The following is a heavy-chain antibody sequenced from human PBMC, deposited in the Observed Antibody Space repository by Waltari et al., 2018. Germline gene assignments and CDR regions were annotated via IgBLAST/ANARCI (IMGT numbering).Heavy chain of an antibody. CDR2: LTASGLM. J-gene: IGHJ6*02. D-gene: IGHD6-6*01. V-gene: IGHV3-23*01. CDR1: GFPFSTST. CDR3: AKDEGARLAPTFGMDA. Sequence: EMQLLESGGALVQPGGSLRLSCAAYGFPFSTSTMHWVRQAPGKGLEWVAVLTASGLMDYGDSVKGRFIISRDNSKNTLYLEMYRLRVEDTARYYCAKDEGARLAPTFGMDAWGQGTTVIVSS.